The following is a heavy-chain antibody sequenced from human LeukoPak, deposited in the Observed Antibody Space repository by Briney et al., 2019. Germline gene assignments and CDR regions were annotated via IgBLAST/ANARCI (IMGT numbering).Heavy chain of an antibody. CDR3: ARVEHSSGWFDY. D-gene: IGHD6-19*01. J-gene: IGHJ4*02. Sequence: CGSGGTAYYADSVKGRFTISRDNSKNTLYLQMNSLRAEDTAVYYCARVEHSSGWFDYWGQGTLVTVSS. CDR2: CGSGGTA. V-gene: IGHV3-23*01.